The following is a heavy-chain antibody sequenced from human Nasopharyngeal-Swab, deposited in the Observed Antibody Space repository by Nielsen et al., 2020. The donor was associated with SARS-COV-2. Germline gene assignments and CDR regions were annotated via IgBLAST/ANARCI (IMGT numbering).Heavy chain of an antibody. D-gene: IGHD3-10*01. CDR2: ISGSGGST. Sequence: GVLKISCAASGFTFSSYAMSWVRQAPGKGLEWVSAISGSGGSTYYADSVKGRFTISRDNSKNTLYLQMNSLRAEDTAVYYCAKSRRVLLWFGELTYWGQGTLVTVSS. J-gene: IGHJ4*02. CDR1: GFTFSSYA. V-gene: IGHV3-23*01. CDR3: AKSRRVLLWFGELTY.